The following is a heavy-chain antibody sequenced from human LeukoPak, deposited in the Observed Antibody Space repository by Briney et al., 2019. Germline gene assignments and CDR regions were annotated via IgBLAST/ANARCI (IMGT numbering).Heavy chain of an antibody. Sequence: SETLSLTCTVSGGSISSYYWSWIRQPPEKGLEWIGYIYYSGTTNSNPSLKSRVTISLDTSNNQFSLKLRSVTAADTAVYYCARDHVGAAGLDDAFDIWGQGTMVTVSS. CDR2: IYYSGTT. CDR3: ARDHVGAAGLDDAFDI. J-gene: IGHJ3*02. CDR1: GGSISSYY. V-gene: IGHV4-59*01. D-gene: IGHD6-13*01.